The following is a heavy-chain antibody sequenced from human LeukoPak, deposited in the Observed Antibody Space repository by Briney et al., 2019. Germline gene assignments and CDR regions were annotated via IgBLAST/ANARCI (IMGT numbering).Heavy chain of an antibody. CDR1: GYTFTGYY. D-gene: IGHD6-6*01. CDR3: AKDAGGSARPFQH. Sequence: ASVKVSCKASGYTFTGYYLHWVRQAPGQGLEWMGWINPNSDATTYAQKFQGRFTMTRDTSISTAYMDLSRLRSDDTAIYYCAKDAGGSARPFQHWGQGTLVTVSS. CDR2: INPNSDAT. J-gene: IGHJ1*01. V-gene: IGHV1-2*02.